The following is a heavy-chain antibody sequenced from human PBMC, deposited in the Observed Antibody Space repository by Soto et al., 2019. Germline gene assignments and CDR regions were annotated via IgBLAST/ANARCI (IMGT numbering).Heavy chain of an antibody. CDR2: ITAGNGNT. J-gene: IGHJ4*02. V-gene: IGHV1-3*01. CDR1: GYTFTGYY. D-gene: IGHD3-22*01. Sequence: ASVKVSCKASGYTFTGYYMHWVRQAPGQGLEWMGWITAGNGNTKYSQKLQGRVTITRDTSASTAYMELSSLRSEDTVVYYCARGYYDTSGSLMYWGQGTLVTVSS. CDR3: ARGYYDTSGSLMY.